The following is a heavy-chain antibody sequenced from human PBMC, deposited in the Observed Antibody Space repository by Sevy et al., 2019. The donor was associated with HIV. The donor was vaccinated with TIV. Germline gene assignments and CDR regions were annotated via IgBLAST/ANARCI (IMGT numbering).Heavy chain of an antibody. Sequence: ASVKVSCKASGYTFTSYGISWVRQAPGQGLEWMGWISAYNGNTNYAQKLQGRVTMTTDTSTSTAYMQLRSLRSEDTAVHNCAGDFGITMRVVVITIDNYYYGMDVCGQGTTVPVSS. V-gene: IGHV1-18*04. D-gene: IGHD3-22*01. CDR3: AGDFGITMRVVVITIDNYYYGMDV. CDR2: ISAYNGNT. J-gene: IGHJ6*02. CDR1: GYTFTSYG.